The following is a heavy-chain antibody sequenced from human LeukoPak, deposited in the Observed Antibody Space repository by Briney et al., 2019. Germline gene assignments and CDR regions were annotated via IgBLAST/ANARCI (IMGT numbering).Heavy chain of an antibody. J-gene: IGHJ4*02. V-gene: IGHV4-34*01. CDR2: INHSGST. CDR3: ARVRRVGSSRFDY. CDR1: GGSFSGYY. D-gene: IGHD6-13*01. Sequence: SETLSLTCAVYGGSFSGYYWSWIRQPPGKGLEWIGEINHSGSTNYNPSLKSRVTISVDTSKNQFSLKLSSVTAADTAVYYCARVRRVGSSRFDYWGQGTLVTVSS.